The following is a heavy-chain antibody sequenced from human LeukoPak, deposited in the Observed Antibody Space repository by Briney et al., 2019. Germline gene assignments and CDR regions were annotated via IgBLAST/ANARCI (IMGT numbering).Heavy chain of an antibody. CDR3: AREAVTYFDY. J-gene: IGHJ4*02. CDR1: GFTFSNFA. CDR2: IVGSSST. D-gene: IGHD4-17*01. V-gene: IGHV3-69-1*02. Sequence: PGGSLRLSCAASGFTFSNFAMTWVRQAPGKGLEWVSSIVGSSSTYYADSVKGRFTISRDNAKNSLHLQMNSLRAEDTAVYYCAREAVTYFDYWGQGTLVTVSS.